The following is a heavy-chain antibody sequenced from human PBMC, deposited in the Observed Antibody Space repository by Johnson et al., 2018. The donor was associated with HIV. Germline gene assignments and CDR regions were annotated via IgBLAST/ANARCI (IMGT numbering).Heavy chain of an antibody. Sequence: VQLVESGGGLVQPGGSLRLSCAVSAFSVSSNYMSWVRQAPGKGLEWVSVIYSDGTTYYADSVKGRFTISRDTSKNTLYLQMNSLRTEDTAVYYCAPEYFDIWGQGTMVTVSS. CDR2: IYSDGTT. D-gene: IGHD2/OR15-2a*01. CDR3: APEYFDI. V-gene: IGHV3-66*02. J-gene: IGHJ3*02. CDR1: AFSVSSNY.